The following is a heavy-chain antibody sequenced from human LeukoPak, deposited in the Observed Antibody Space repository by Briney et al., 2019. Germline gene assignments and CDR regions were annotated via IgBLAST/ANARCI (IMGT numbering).Heavy chain of an antibody. V-gene: IGHV3-74*01. D-gene: IGHD3-10*01. Sequence: GGSLRLSCAASGFTFSSYWMHWVRQAPGKGLVWVSRINSDGSSTSYADSVKGLFTISRDNSKNTLYLQMHSLRAEDTAVYYCARKAGYYYGSGDYWGQGTLVTVSS. CDR1: GFTFSSYW. CDR3: ARKAGYYYGSGDY. J-gene: IGHJ4*02. CDR2: INSDGSST.